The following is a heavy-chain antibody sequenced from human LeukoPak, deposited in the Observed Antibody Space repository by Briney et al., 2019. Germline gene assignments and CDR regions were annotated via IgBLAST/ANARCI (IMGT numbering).Heavy chain of an antibody. CDR1: GCSFTSYW. CDR3: ARLQLGYCSSTSCPLDY. CDR2: IYPGDSDT. V-gene: IGHV5-51*01. D-gene: IGHD2-2*01. Sequence: GESLQISCKGSGCSFTSYWIGWVRQMPGKGLEWMGIIYPGDSDTRYSPSFQGQVTISADKSISTAYLQWSSLKASDTAMYYCARLQLGYCSSTSCPLDYWGQGTLVTVSS. J-gene: IGHJ4*02.